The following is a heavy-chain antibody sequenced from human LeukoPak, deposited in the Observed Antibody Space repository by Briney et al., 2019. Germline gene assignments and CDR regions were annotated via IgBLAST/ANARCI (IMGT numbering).Heavy chain of an antibody. CDR1: GFTFSSYA. CDR2: INGGGVNT. CDR3: AKDLYSNYGPADY. Sequence: GGSLRLSCAASGFTFSSYAMSWVRQAPGKGLEWVSTINGGGVNTHYADSVGGRFTISRDNSKNTLFLQMNGLRDEDTAVYYCAKDLYSNYGPADYWGQGNLVTVSS. J-gene: IGHJ4*02. D-gene: IGHD4-11*01. V-gene: IGHV3-23*01.